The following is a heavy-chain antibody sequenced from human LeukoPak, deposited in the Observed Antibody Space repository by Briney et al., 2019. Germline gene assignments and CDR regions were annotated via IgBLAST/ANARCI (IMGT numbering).Heavy chain of an antibody. CDR1: GESFSGYY. Sequence: SETLSLTCAVYGESFSGYYWSWIRQPPGKGLEWIGEINHSGSTNYNPSLKSRVTISVDMSKNQFSLKLSSVTAADTAVYYCARLGYCSSTSCSDLDYWGQGTLGTVSS. V-gene: IGHV4-34*01. CDR2: INHSGST. J-gene: IGHJ4*02. D-gene: IGHD2-2*01. CDR3: ARLGYCSSTSCSDLDY.